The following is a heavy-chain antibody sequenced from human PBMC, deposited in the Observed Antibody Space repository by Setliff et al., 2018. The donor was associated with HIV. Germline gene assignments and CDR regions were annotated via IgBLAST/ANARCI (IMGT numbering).Heavy chain of an antibody. D-gene: IGHD1-1*01. J-gene: IGHJ6*03. CDR1: GGSISSGSYY. CDR2: IFSSGST. V-gene: IGHV4-61*02. CDR3: ARVRDPNWNYDMDV. Sequence: SETLSLTCTVSGGSISSGSYYWSWIRQPAGKGLEWIGRIFSSGSTSYNPSLKSRVTMSVDTSKNQFSLRLSSVTAADTAIYYCARVRDPNWNYDMDVWGQGTTVTVSS.